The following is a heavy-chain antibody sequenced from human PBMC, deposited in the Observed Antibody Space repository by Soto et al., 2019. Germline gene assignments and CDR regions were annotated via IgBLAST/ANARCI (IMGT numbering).Heavy chain of an antibody. D-gene: IGHD3-10*01. CDR1: GVSISSYY. CDR3: ARDPGSWYFDS. Sequence: SETLSLTCSVSGVSISSYYWSWIRQPPGKGLEWIGYIHYTENTNYNPSLESRVTMSIDTSKNQFSLNLSSVTAADTAMYYCARDPGSWYFDSWGQGIQVTVSS. J-gene: IGHJ4*02. V-gene: IGHV4-59*01. CDR2: IHYTENT.